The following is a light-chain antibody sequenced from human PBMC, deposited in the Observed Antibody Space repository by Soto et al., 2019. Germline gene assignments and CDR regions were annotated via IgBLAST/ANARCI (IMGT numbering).Light chain of an antibody. CDR3: QQYYSYQLT. J-gene: IGKJ4*01. CDR1: QGISSY. V-gene: IGKV1-8*01. Sequence: AIRMTQSPSSFSASTGDRFTITCRASQGISSYLAWYQQKPGKAPKLLIYAASTLQSGVPSRFSGSGSGTDFTLTISCLQSEDFATYYCQQYYSYQLTFSGGTKVDIK. CDR2: AAS.